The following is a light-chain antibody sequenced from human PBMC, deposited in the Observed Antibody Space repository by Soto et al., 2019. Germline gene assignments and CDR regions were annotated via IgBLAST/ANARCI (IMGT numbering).Light chain of an antibody. CDR2: GAS. CDR3: QQYGNSPIT. Sequence: EVVLTQSPGTLALSRGERATLSCRASQSVSSSYLAWYQHRPGQAPRLLIFGASSRATGIPDRFSGTGSGTDFTLTISRLEPEDFAVYYCQQYGNSPITFGQGTRLEIK. V-gene: IGKV3-20*01. J-gene: IGKJ5*01. CDR1: QSVSSSY.